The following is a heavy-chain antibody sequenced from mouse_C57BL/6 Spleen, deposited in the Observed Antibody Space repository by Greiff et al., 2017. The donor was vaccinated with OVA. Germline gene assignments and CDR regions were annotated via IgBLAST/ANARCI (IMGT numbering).Heavy chain of an antibody. CDR1: GYTFTSYW. D-gene: IGHD1-1*01. J-gene: IGHJ3*01. Sequence: QVQLQQPGAELVRPGTSVKLSCKASGYTFTSYWMHWVKQRPGQGLEWIGVIDPSDSYTNYNQKFKGKATLTVDTSSSTAYMQLSSLTSEDSAVYYCASPSYGSSPWFAYWGQGTLVTVSA. V-gene: IGHV1-59*01. CDR2: IDPSDSYT. CDR3: ASPSYGSSPWFAY.